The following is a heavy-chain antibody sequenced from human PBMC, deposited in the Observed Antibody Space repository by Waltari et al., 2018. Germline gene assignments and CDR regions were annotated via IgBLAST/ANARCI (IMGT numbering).Heavy chain of an antibody. D-gene: IGHD3-16*01. CDR3: ARGSIMIPFDS. Sequence: QLQLQESGPGLVKPSETLSLSCTVSDGSIRSSNYYWGWIRQSPGKGLEWIGCLYYGGRTYYNPSLESRVTISVDTSKKELSLRLSSVTAADTAVYYCARGSIMIPFDSWGQGTRVAVSS. CDR1: DGSIRSSNYY. V-gene: IGHV4-39*07. CDR2: LYYGGRT. J-gene: IGHJ4*02.